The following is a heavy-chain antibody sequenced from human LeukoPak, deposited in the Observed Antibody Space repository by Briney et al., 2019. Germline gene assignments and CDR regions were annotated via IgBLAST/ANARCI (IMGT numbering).Heavy chain of an antibody. Sequence: GGSLRLSCAASGFTFSRYDLSWVRQAPGKGLEWVAVISYDGSNKYYADSVKGRFTISRDNSKNTLYLQMNSLRAEDTAVYYCASSYYYGSGTDYWGQGTLVTVSS. D-gene: IGHD3-10*01. CDR2: ISYDGSNK. V-gene: IGHV3-30*03. CDR3: ASSYYYGSGTDY. J-gene: IGHJ4*02. CDR1: GFTFSRYD.